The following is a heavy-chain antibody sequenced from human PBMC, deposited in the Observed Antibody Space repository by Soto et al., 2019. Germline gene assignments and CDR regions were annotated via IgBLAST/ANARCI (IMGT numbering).Heavy chain of an antibody. V-gene: IGHV4-30-2*01. Sequence: SDTLSLTCSDPGISMSYGSYSWSRIRQPPGKGLGWLGYIPRLQNTYYKPSFKSRHSLSXDRTRNHFSLSLSSMTAADKAVYYGARDGGYDSFDFWGQGIQVT. CDR1: GISMSYGSYS. J-gene: IGHJ4*02. D-gene: IGHD5-12*01. CDR2: IPRLQNT. CDR3: ARDGGYDSFDF.